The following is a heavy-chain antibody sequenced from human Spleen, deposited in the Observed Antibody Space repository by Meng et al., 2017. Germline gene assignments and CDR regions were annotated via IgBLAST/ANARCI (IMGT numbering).Heavy chain of an antibody. D-gene: IGHD6-13*01. CDR3: ARDVCAAAGTGDY. J-gene: IGHJ4*02. V-gene: IGHV3-21*01. CDR2: ISSSSSYI. Sequence: VRLGGAGGGLVKPGGALRLSCAASGFTFSSYSMNWVRQAPGKGLEWVSSISSSSSYIYYADSVKGRFTISRDNAKNSLYLQMNSLRAEDTAVYYCARDVCAAAGTGDYWGQGTLVTVSS. CDR1: GFTFSSYS.